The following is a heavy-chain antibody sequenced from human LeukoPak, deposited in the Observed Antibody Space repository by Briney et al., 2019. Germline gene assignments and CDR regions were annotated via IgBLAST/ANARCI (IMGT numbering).Heavy chain of an antibody. V-gene: IGHV1-69*01. CDR2: IIPIFGTA. Sequence: SVKVSCKASGGNFSSYAISWVRQAPGQGLEWMGGIIPIFGTANYAQKFQGRVTITADESTSTAYMELSSLRSEDTAVYYCARVRDDYVWGSYRLDYWGQGTLVTVSS. D-gene: IGHD3-16*02. CDR1: GGNFSSYA. J-gene: IGHJ4*02. CDR3: ARVRDDYVWGSYRLDY.